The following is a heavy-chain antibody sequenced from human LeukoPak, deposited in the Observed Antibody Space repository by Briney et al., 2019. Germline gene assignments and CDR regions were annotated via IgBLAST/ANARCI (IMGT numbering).Heavy chain of an antibody. CDR1: GXTFSSYA. CDR3: AKGHDTESYYYGMDV. J-gene: IGHJ6*02. D-gene: IGHD3-9*01. CDR2: ISGSGGST. Sequence: GSLRLSFAASGXTFSSYAMSWVRQAPGKGLEWVSAISGSGGSTYYADSVKGRFTISRDNSKNTLYLQMNSLRAEDTAVYYCAKGHDTESYYYGMDVWGQGTTVTVSS. V-gene: IGHV3-23*01.